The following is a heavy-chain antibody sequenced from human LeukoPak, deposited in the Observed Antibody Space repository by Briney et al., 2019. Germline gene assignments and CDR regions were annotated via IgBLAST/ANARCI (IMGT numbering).Heavy chain of an antibody. J-gene: IGHJ4*02. CDR2: ISSSSSYI. D-gene: IGHD3-10*01. V-gene: IGHV3-21*01. CDR1: GFTFSSYS. CDR3: ARDFEYYYGSGIRGTHDY. Sequence: GGSLRLSCAASGFTFSSYSMNWVRQAPGKGLEWVSSISSSSSYIYYADSVKGRFTISRDNAKNSLYLQMNSLRAEDTAVYYCARDFEYYYGSGIRGTHDYWGQGTLVTVSS.